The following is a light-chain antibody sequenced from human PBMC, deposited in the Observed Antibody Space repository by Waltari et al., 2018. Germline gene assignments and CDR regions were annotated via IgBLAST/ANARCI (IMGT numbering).Light chain of an antibody. Sequence: EIVLTQSPGTLSLSPGERATLSCRASQSVSSSYLAWYQQKPGQATRLLIYGASSRATGSPDRFSGSGSGTDFTLPISRLEPEDFAVYYCQQYGSSPPYTFGQGTKLEIK. J-gene: IGKJ2*01. CDR3: QQYGSSPPYT. CDR1: QSVSSSY. V-gene: IGKV3-20*01. CDR2: GAS.